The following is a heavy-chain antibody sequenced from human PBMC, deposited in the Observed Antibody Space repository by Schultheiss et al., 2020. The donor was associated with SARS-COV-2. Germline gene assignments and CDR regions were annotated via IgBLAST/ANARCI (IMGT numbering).Heavy chain of an antibody. D-gene: IGHD3-16*01. Sequence: SVKVSCKASGGTFSSYAISWVRQAPGQGLEWMGGIIPIFGTANYAQKFQGRVTITADKSTSTAYMELSSLRSEDTAVYYCARESARESPGGSIWAVDYWGQGTLVTVSS. CDR2: IIPIFGTA. V-gene: IGHV1-69*06. J-gene: IGHJ4*02. CDR1: GGTFSSYA. CDR3: ARESARESPGGSIWAVDY.